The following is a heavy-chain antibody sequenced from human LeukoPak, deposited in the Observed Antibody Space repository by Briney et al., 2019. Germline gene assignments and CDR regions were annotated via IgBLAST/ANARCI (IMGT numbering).Heavy chain of an antibody. Sequence: ASVKVSCKASGYTFTSYYMHWVRQAPGQGLEWMGWINPNSGGTNYAQKFQGRVTMTRDTSISTAYMELSRLRSDDTAVYYCARMVRIVVVVAATFWFDPWGQGTLVTVSS. CDR1: GYTFTSYY. CDR2: INPNSGGT. V-gene: IGHV1-2*02. J-gene: IGHJ5*02. D-gene: IGHD2-15*01. CDR3: ARMVRIVVVVAATFWFDP.